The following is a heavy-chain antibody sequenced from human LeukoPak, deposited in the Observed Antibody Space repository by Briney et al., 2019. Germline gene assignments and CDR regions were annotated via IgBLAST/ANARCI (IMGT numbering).Heavy chain of an antibody. CDR3: ARDGTIKAMVTVDFFDY. Sequence: TGGSLRLSCAASGFTFSSYAMHWVRQAPGKGLEWVAVISYDGSNKYYADSVKGRFTISRDNSKNTLYLQMNSLRAEDTAVYYCARDGTIKAMVTVDFFDYWGQGTLVTVSS. J-gene: IGHJ4*02. D-gene: IGHD5-18*01. V-gene: IGHV3-30*04. CDR1: GFTFSSYA. CDR2: ISYDGSNK.